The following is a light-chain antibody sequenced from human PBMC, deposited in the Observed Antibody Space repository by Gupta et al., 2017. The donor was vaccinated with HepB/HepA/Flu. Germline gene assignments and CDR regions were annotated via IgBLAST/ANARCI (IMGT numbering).Light chain of an antibody. J-gene: IGKJ1*01. CDR1: ETVSSSY. CDR2: GAS. V-gene: IGKV3-20*01. Sequence: EIVLTQSLGTLSLSPGERATLTCRGRETVSSSYLARYQQKPGQAPRLLIYGASSRATGIPDRFSGRRSGTDFTLTISRLEPEDFAVYYCQQYGSSAWTFGQGTKVDIK. CDR3: QQYGSSAWT.